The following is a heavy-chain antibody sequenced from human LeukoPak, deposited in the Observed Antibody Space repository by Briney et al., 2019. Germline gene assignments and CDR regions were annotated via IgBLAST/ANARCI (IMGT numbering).Heavy chain of an antibody. J-gene: IGHJ4*02. V-gene: IGHV1-18*01. CDR2: ISAYNGNT. Sequence: ASVKVSCKASGYTFTSYGISWVRQAPGQGFEWMGWISAYNGNTNYAQKLQGRVTMTTDTSTSTAYMELRSLRSDDTAVYYCARTDKLGILYYFDYWGQGTLVTVSS. CDR1: GYTFTSYG. CDR3: ARTDKLGILYYFDY. D-gene: IGHD7-27*01.